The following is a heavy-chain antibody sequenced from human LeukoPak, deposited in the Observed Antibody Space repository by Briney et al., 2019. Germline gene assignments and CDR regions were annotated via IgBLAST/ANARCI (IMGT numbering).Heavy chain of an antibody. J-gene: IGHJ4*02. CDR1: GYTFTSYG. CDR3: ARETHYYDGSRRFDY. D-gene: IGHD3-22*01. Sequence: SVKVSCKASGYTFTSYGINWVRQAPGQGLEWMGGIIHIFGTANYAQKFQGRVTITADKSTSTAYMELSSVRSEDTAVYYCARETHYYDGSRRFDYWGQGTLVTVSS. V-gene: IGHV1-69*06. CDR2: IIHIFGTA.